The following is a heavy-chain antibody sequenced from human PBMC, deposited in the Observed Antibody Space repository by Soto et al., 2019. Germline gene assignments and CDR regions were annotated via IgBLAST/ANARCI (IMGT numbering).Heavy chain of an antibody. Sequence: PSETLSLTCTVSGGCISSYYWSWIRQPAGKGLEWIGRIYTSGSTNYNPSLKSRVTMSVDTSKNQFSLKLSSVTAADTAVYYCARDNDRIAAAGASAYGMDVRGQGTTVTVSS. J-gene: IGHJ6*02. CDR1: GGCISSYY. CDR2: IYTSGST. CDR3: ARDNDRIAAAGASAYGMDV. V-gene: IGHV4-4*07. D-gene: IGHD6-13*01.